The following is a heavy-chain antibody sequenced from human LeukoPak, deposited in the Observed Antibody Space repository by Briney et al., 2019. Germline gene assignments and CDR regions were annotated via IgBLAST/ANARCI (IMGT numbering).Heavy chain of an antibody. D-gene: IGHD6-6*01. CDR3: ATRGPSSSSSSNYYYYGMDV. Sequence: SETLSLTCAVYGGSFSGYYWSWIRQPPGKGLEWIGEINHSGSTNYNPSLKSRVTISVDTSKNQFSLKLSSVTAADTAVYYCATRGPSSSSSSNYYYYGMDVWGQGTTVTVSS. V-gene: IGHV4-34*01. CDR1: GGSFSGYY. J-gene: IGHJ6*02. CDR2: INHSGST.